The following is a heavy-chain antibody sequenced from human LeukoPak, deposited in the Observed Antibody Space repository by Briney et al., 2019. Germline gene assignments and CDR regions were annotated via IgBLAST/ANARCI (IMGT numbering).Heavy chain of an antibody. CDR3: AKASRGIWSGYSEDYYYYMDV. Sequence: GGSLRLSCAASGFTFSSYGMHWVRQAPGKGLEWVAFIRYDGSNKYYADSVKGRFTISGDNSKNTLYLQMNSLRAEDTAVYYCAKASRGIWSGYSEDYYYYMDVWGKGTTVTVSS. CDR2: IRYDGSNK. V-gene: IGHV3-30*02. CDR1: GFTFSSYG. D-gene: IGHD3-3*01. J-gene: IGHJ6*03.